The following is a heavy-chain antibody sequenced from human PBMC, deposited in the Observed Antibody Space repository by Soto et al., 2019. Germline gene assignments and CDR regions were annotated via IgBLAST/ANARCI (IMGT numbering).Heavy chain of an antibody. D-gene: IGHD1-26*01. Sequence: QVQLVQSGAEVKKPGASVKVSCKASGYTFTSYGISWVRQAPGQGLEWMGWISAYNGNTNYAQKLKGRVTMPTDTPTSTAYMSLGRLTSDDTAVYYCARSVGWEPLDYWAPGTLVTVSS. J-gene: IGHJ4*02. CDR3: ARSVGWEPLDY. CDR2: ISAYNGNT. CDR1: GYTFTSYG. V-gene: IGHV1-18*01.